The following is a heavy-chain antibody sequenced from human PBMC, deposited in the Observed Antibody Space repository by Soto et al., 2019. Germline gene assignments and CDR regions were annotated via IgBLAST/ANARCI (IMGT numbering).Heavy chain of an antibody. CDR3: ARCGFEWELRSFDY. D-gene: IGHD1-26*01. CDR2: ISFDGSNK. J-gene: IGHJ4*02. Sequence: HVHLVESGGGVVQPGRSLRLCYSVSGFTFRSHSMHWVRQAPGKGLEWLAVISFDGSNKYYADSVKGRFTVSRDNSKNTLYLHMNSLRDEDTALYYCARCGFEWELRSFDYWGQGTLVTVSS. CDR1: GFTFRSHS. V-gene: IGHV3-30*04.